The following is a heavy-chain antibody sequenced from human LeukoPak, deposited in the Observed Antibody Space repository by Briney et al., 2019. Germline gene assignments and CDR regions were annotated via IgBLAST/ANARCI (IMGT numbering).Heavy chain of an antibody. V-gene: IGHV3-23*01. J-gene: IGHJ4*02. Sequence: GGSLRLSCAASGFTFSSYAMSWVRQAPGKGLEWVSAISGSGGSTYYADSVKGRFTISRGNSKNTLYLQMNSLRAEDTAVYYCAKEADLIVVIPATTDYWGQGTLVTVSS. CDR3: AKEADLIVVIPATTDY. CDR1: GFTFSSYA. CDR2: ISGSGGST. D-gene: IGHD2-2*01.